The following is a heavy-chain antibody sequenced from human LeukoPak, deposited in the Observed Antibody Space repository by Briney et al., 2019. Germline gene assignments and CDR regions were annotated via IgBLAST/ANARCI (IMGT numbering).Heavy chain of an antibody. Sequence: PSETLSLTCTVSGASITSGDYYWSWIRQLPGKGLEWIGYIYYSGSAYYNPSLKSRVIISVDISKNQFSLKLNSVTAADTAVYYCARAPGPFDCWGRGTLVTVSS. V-gene: IGHV4-30-4*01. CDR3: ARAPGPFDC. J-gene: IGHJ4*02. CDR1: GASITSGDYY. CDR2: IYYSGSA.